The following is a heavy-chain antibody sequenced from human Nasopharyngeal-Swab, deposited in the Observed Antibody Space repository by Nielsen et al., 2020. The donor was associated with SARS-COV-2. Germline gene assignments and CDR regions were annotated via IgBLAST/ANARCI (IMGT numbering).Heavy chain of an antibody. D-gene: IGHD1-1*01. J-gene: IGHJ4*02. V-gene: IGHV3-21*01. CDR1: GFTSSSYS. CDR2: ISSSSSYI. CDR3: ARASRGTSTRTFDY. Sequence: WARSGFTSSSYSMNWVRQAPGKGLEWVSSISSSSSYIYYADSVKGRFTISRDNAKNSLYLQMNSLRAEDTAVYYCARASRGTSTRTFDYWGQGTLVTVSS.